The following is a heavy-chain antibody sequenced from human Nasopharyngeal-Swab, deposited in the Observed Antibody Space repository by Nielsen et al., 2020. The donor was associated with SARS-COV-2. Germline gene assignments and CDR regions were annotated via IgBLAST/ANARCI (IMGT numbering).Heavy chain of an antibody. V-gene: IGHV3-33*01. CDR3: ARDFPFGGDVGY. Sequence: GGFLRLSCAASGFTFSSYGMHWVRQAPGKGLEWVAVIWYDGSNKYYADSVKGRFTISRDNSKNTLYLQMNSLRAEGTAVYYCARDFPFGGDVGYWGQGTLVTVSS. J-gene: IGHJ4*02. CDR1: GFTFSSYG. CDR2: IWYDGSNK. D-gene: IGHD3-10*01.